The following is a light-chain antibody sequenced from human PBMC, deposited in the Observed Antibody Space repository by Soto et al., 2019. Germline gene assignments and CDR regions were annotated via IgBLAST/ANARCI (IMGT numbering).Light chain of an antibody. V-gene: IGLV2-23*02. Sequence: QSALTQPASVSGSPGQSITISCTGTSGDVGSYNLVSCYQQHPGKAPKLMIYEVSQRPSGVSNRFSGSKSGNTASLTISGLQAEDEADYYCCSYAGTSNVVFGGGTKVTV. CDR1: SGDVGSYNL. J-gene: IGLJ2*01. CDR3: CSYAGTSNVV. CDR2: EVS.